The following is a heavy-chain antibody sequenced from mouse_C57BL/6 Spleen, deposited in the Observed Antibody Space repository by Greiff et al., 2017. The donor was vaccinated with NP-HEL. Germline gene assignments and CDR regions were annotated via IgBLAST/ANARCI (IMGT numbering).Heavy chain of an antibody. J-gene: IGHJ2*01. V-gene: IGHV1-26*01. D-gene: IGHD1-1*01. CDR3: ASYYGSSYDYYFDY. Sequence: EVQLQQSGPELVKPGASVKISCKASGYTFTDYYMNWVKQSHGKSLEWIGDINPNTGGTSYNQKFKGKATLTVDKSSSTAYMELRSLTSEDSAVYYCASYYGSSYDYYFDYWGQGTTLTVSS. CDR1: GYTFTDYY. CDR2: INPNTGGT.